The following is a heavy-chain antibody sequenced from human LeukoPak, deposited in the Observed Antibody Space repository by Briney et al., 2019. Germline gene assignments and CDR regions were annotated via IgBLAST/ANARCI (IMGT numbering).Heavy chain of an antibody. V-gene: IGHV4-34*01. CDR1: GGSFSGYY. D-gene: IGHD1-26*01. CDR2: INHSGST. J-gene: IGHJ4*02. CDR3: ARAGEWELLGTFDY. Sequence: PSETLSLTCAVYGGSFSGYYWSWIRQPPGKGLEWIGEINHSGSTNYNPSLKSRVTISVDTSKNQFSLKLSSVTAADTAVYYCARAGEWELLGTFDYWGQGTLVTVSS.